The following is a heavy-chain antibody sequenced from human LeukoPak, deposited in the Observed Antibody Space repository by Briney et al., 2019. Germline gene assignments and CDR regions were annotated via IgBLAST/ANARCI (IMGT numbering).Heavy chain of an antibody. V-gene: IGHV1-69*13. J-gene: IGHJ4*02. Sequence: GASVKVSCKASGGTFSSYAISWVRQAPGQGLEWMGGIIPIFGTANYAQKFQGRVTITADESTSTAYMELSSLRSEDTAVYYCARDGSERALSDYWGQGTLVTVSS. CDR1: GGTFSSYA. CDR2: IIPIFGTA. CDR3: ARDGSERALSDY. D-gene: IGHD3-16*02.